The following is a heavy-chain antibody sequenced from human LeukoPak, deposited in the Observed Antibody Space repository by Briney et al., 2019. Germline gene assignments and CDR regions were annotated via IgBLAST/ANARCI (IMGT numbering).Heavy chain of an antibody. J-gene: IGHJ3*02. CDR1: GYTFTGYY. V-gene: IGHV1-2*02. Sequence: WASVKVSCKASGYTFTGYYMHWVRQAPGQGLEWMGWINPNSGGTNYAQKFQGRVTMTRDTSISTAYMELSRLRSDDTAVYYCARAESQWLADAFDIWGQGTMVTVSS. CDR2: INPNSGGT. D-gene: IGHD6-19*01. CDR3: ARAESQWLADAFDI.